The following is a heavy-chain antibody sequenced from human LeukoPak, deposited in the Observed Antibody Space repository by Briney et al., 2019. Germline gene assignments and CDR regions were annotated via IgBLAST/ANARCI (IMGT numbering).Heavy chain of an antibody. Sequence: PSETLSLTCTVSGGSISSYYWSWIRQPAGKGLEWIGRIYTSGSTNYNPSLKSRVTMSVDTSKDQFSLKLSSVTAADTAVYYCARVGGSYTTYYYYGMDVWGQGTTVTVSS. CDR2: IYTSGST. J-gene: IGHJ6*02. CDR1: GGSISSYY. D-gene: IGHD1-26*01. V-gene: IGHV4-4*07. CDR3: ARVGGSYTTYYYYGMDV.